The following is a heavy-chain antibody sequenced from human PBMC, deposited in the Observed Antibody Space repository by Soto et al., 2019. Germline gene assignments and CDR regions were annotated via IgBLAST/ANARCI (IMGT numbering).Heavy chain of an antibody. CDR2: ISSSSSYI. D-gene: IGHD1-26*01. J-gene: IGHJ5*02. Sequence: EVQLVESGGGLVKPGGSLRLSCAFTFSTYSLNWVRQAPGKGLEWVSSISSSSSYIKYADSVKGRFTISRDSAKNSLYLQMTSLRAEDTAVYSCARDQGGSYDSWFVPWGQCTLVTVSS. CDR1: TFSTYS. CDR3: ARDQGGSYDSWFVP. V-gene: IGHV3-21*01.